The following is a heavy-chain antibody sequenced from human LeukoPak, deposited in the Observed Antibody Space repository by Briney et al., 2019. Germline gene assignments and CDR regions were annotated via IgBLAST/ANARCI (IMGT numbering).Heavy chain of an antibody. D-gene: IGHD3-10*01. J-gene: IGHJ5*02. CDR2: IHSIGGT. V-gene: IGHV4-59*01. Sequence: SETLSLTCTVSGGSISDYYWTWIRQPPEKGLEWIGYIHSIGGTNYNPSLKSRVTISVDTSKNQFSLKLSSVTAADTAFYYCARGHDYYYSGRQSWFGPWGQGTLVTVSS. CDR3: ARGHDYYYSGRQSWFGP. CDR1: GGSISDYY.